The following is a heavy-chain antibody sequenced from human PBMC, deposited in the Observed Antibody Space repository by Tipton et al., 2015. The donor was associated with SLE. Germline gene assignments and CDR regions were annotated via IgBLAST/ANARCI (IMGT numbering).Heavy chain of an antibody. Sequence: TLSLTCAVYRGSFSGYSWTWIRQSPGRGLEWIGEFNHTGSTNYNPSLKSRATISLDKSKNQFSLKLSSVTAADTAVYYCARGGTVFGVVLNWFDPWGQGTLVTVSS. CDR1: RGSFSGYS. D-gene: IGHD3-3*01. J-gene: IGHJ5*02. CDR3: ARGGTVFGVVLNWFDP. V-gene: IGHV4-34*01. CDR2: FNHTGST.